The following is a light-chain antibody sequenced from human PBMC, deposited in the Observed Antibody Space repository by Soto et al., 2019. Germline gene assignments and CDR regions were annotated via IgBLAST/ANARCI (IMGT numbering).Light chain of an antibody. Sequence: EIVMTQSPATLSLCPGERATLSCRASQSVSSSYLAWYQQKPGQAPRLLIYGASSRATGIPDRFSGSGSGTDFTLTISRLEPEDFAVYYCQQYGSSPLTFGGGTKVDIK. V-gene: IGKV3-20*01. CDR1: QSVSSSY. J-gene: IGKJ4*01. CDR2: GAS. CDR3: QQYGSSPLT.